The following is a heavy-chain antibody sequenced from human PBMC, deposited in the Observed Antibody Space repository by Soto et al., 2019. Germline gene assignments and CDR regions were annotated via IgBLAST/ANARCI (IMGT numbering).Heavy chain of an antibody. J-gene: IGHJ4*02. CDR3: ARVVDTSMAIDY. CDR1: GYSFTSYW. CDR2: VYPGDSDT. V-gene: IGHV5-51*01. D-gene: IGHD5-18*01. Sequence: PGESLKISCQGSGYSFTSYWIAWVRQMPGKGREWMGIVYPGDSDTRYSPSFQGQVTISADKSISTAYLQWSSLKASDTAMYYCARVVDTSMAIDYWGQGTLVTVSS.